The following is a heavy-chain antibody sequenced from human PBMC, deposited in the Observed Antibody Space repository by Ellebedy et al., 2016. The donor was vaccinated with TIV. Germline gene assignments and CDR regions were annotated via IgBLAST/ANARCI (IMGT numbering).Heavy chain of an antibody. CDR2: IYPGNSYT. Sequence: GESLKISCKGSGYSFSTYWIGWVRQMPGKGLEWLGIIYPGNSYTRYSPSFQGQVTISADKSISTDYLQWTSLKASDTVVYYCTRLYERGAVAGTGHFDYWGQGTLVTVSS. D-gene: IGHD6-13*01. CDR1: GYSFSTYW. CDR3: TRLYERGAVAGTGHFDY. V-gene: IGHV5-51*01. J-gene: IGHJ4*02.